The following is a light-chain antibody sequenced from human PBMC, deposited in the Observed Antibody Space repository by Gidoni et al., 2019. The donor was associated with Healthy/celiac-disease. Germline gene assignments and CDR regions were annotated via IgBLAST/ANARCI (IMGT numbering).Light chain of an antibody. V-gene: IGLV1-44*01. Sequence: QSVLTQPPSASGTPGQRVTLSCSGSRSNIGSTTVNWYQQLPGTAPKLLIYSNNQRPSGVPDRFSGSKSGTSASLAISGLQSEDEADYYCAAWDDSLNGHVVFGGGTKLTVL. CDR2: SNN. CDR1: RSNIGSTT. J-gene: IGLJ2*01. CDR3: AAWDDSLNGHVV.